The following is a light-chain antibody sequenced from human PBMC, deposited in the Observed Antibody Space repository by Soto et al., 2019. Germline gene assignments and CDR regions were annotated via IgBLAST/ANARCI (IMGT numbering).Light chain of an antibody. CDR1: QGISTY. CDR2: DVS. J-gene: IGKJ2*01. V-gene: IGKV1-5*01. Sequence: DIQMTQSPSSLSASLGDRVTISCRASQGISTYLAWYQQKPGKAPTLLISDVSRLESGVPSRFSGSGSGTEFTLTSSGLQPDDFATYYCHLYNYLHTFGQGTKLEIK. CDR3: HLYNYLHT.